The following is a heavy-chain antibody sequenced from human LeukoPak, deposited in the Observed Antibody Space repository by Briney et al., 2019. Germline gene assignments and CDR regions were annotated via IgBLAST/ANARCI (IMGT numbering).Heavy chain of an antibody. CDR3: ARSRDYSGSYFSH. D-gene: IGHD1-26*01. CDR2: INQDGSEK. Sequence: GGSLRLSCAASGFTFSTYYMTWVRQAPGKGLEWVANINQDGSEKYYVDSVKGRFTISRDNAKNSLSLQMNSLRAEDTAVYYCARSRDYSGSYFSHWGQGTLVTVSS. V-gene: IGHV3-7*01. CDR1: GFTFSTYY. J-gene: IGHJ4*02.